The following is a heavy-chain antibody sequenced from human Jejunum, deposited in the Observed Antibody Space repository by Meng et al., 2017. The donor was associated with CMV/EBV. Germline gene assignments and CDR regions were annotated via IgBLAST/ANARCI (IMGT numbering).Heavy chain of an antibody. CDR1: GDSVSNGDY. V-gene: IGHV4-38-2*02. J-gene: IGHJ5*02. CDR2: IFRTGTT. CDR3: TRGPRQAATSVGP. Sequence: GSGDSVSNGDYWGWIRQPPGKDLEFIGSIFRTGTTFVNPSLERRVSLSVDTSKNQFSLRLTSVTAADTAVYYCTRGPRQAATSVGPWGQGILVTVSS. D-gene: IGHD2-15*01.